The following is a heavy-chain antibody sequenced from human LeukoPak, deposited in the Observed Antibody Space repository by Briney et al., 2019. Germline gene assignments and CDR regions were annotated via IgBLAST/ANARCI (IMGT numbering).Heavy chain of an antibody. D-gene: IGHD1-26*01. V-gene: IGHV5-51*01. CDR2: IYPGDSDT. Sequence: GESLKISCKGSGYSFTSYWIGWVRQMPGKGLEWMGIIYPGDSDTRYSPSFQGQVTISADKSISTAYLQWSSLKASDTAMYYCARLPYSGSYWSNSQKPYYFDYWGQGTLVTVSS. CDR3: ARLPYSGSYWSNSQKPYYFDY. CDR1: GYSFTSYW. J-gene: IGHJ4*02.